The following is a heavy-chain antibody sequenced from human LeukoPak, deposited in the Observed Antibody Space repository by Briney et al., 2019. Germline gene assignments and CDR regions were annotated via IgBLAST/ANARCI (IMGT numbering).Heavy chain of an antibody. CDR2: IKQDGSEK. CDR3: ARVGVRFLRAFDI. D-gene: IGHD3-3*01. J-gene: IGHJ3*02. V-gene: IGHV3-7*01. Sequence: PGGSLRLSCAASGFTFSSYWMSWVRQAPGKGLEWVANIKQDGSEKYYVDSVKGRFTISRDNAKNSLYLQMNSLRAEDTAVYYCARVGVRFLRAFDIWGQGTMVTVSS. CDR1: GFTFSSYW.